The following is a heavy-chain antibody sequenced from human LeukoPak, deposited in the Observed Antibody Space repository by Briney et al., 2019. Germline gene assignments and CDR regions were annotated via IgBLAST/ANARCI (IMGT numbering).Heavy chain of an antibody. V-gene: IGHV4-59*08. J-gene: IGHJ4*02. CDR1: GGSISPYY. CDR3: ARHGGGGESYPRVFDY. Sequence: SETLSLTCTASGGSISPYYWSWIRQPPGKGLEWIGYIYYSGSTNYNPSLKSRVIISVDTSKKQFSLKLNSVTAADTAMYYCARHGGGGESYPRVFDYWGRGNLVTVSS. D-gene: IGHD1-26*01. CDR2: IYYSGST.